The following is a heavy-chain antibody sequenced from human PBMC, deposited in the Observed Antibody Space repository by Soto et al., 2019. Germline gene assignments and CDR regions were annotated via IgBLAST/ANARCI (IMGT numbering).Heavy chain of an antibody. J-gene: IGHJ5*02. D-gene: IGHD7-27*01. CDR2: VYHSGTT. CDR3: ARVPGP. CDR1: GGSISTYY. Sequence: TLSLTCTVSGGSISTYYWTWIRQSPGKGPEWIGYVYHSGTTNYNPSLESRVTMSVDRSKNQFSLKLSSVTAADTAVYYCARVPGPWGPGTLVTVSS. V-gene: IGHV4-59*12.